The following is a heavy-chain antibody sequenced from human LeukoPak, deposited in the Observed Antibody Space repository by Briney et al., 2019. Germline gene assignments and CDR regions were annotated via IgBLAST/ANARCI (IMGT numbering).Heavy chain of an antibody. CDR2: IHHSGST. CDR1: GGSFSGYY. CDR3: ARRSSYYDSSGYYRIYWYFDL. J-gene: IGHJ2*01. V-gene: IGHV4-34*01. D-gene: IGHD3-22*01. Sequence: PSETLSLTCAVYGGSFSGYYWSWIRQPPGKGLEWMGEIHHSGSTNYNPSLKSRVTISVDTSKNQFSLKLSSVTAADTAVYYCARRSSYYDSSGYYRIYWYFDLWGRGTLVTVSS.